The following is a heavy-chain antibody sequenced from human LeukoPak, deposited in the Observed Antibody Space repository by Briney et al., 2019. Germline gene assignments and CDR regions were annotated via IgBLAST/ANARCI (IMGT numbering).Heavy chain of an antibody. CDR1: GFTFSSYA. D-gene: IGHD3-22*01. V-gene: IGHV3-23*01. CDR2: ISGSGGST. J-gene: IGHJ4*02. CDR3: AKRPRQLYDSSGYYDY. Sequence: PGGSLRLSCAASGFTFSSYAMSWVRQAPGKGLEWVSAISGSGGSTYYADSVKSRFTISRDNSKNTLYLQMNNLRAEDTAVYYCAKRPRQLYDSSGYYDYWGQGTLVTVSS.